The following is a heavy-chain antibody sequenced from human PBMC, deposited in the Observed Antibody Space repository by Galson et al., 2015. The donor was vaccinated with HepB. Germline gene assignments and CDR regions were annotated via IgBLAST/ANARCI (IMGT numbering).Heavy chain of an antibody. CDR3: ARSAVAAAGHFDY. CDR1: GYTFTSYA. D-gene: IGHD6-13*01. J-gene: IGHJ4*02. CDR2: INAGNGNT. Sequence: SVKVSCKASGYTFTSYAMHWVRQAPGQRLEWMGWINAGNGNTKYSQKFQGRVTITRDTSASTAYMELSSLRSEDTAVYYCARSAVAAAGHFDYWGQGTLVTVSS. V-gene: IGHV1-3*01.